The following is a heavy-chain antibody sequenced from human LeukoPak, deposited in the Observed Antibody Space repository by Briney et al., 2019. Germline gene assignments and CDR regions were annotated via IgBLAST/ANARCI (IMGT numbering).Heavy chain of an antibody. J-gene: IGHJ4*02. CDR3: ARQGTMVRSFGY. CDR1: GYSFASYW. D-gene: IGHD3-10*01. CDR2: IDPSDSYT. V-gene: IGHV5-10-1*01. Sequence: GESLRISCKGSGYSFASYWISWVRQMPGKGLEWMGRIDPSDSYTNYSPSFQGRVTISADKSISTAYLQWSSLKASDTAMYYCARQGTMVRSFGYWGQGTLVTVSS.